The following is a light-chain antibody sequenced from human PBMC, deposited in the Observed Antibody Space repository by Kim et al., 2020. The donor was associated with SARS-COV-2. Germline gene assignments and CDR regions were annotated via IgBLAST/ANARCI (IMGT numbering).Light chain of an antibody. V-gene: IGKV1-39*01. CDR2: TAS. J-gene: IGKJ1*01. Sequence: ASVGDRVTIPCRASQSISTYLNWYQQQPGKATKLLIYTASGLQSGVSSRFSGSGSGTDFTLTIGSLQPEDFATYYCQQTYTNPWTFGQGTKVEIK. CDR3: QQTYTNPWT. CDR1: QSISTY.